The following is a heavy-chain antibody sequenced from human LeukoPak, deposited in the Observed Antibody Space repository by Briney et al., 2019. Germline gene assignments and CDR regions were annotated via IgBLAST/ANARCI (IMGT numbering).Heavy chain of an antibody. Sequence: SETLSLTCAVYGGSFSGYYWSWICQPPGKGLEWIGEINHSGSTNYNPSLKSRVTISVDTSKNQFSLKLSSVTAADTAVYYCARGPTLTGSPYGMDVWGQGTTVTVSS. D-gene: IGHD3-9*01. J-gene: IGHJ6*02. CDR1: GGSFSGYY. CDR3: ARGPTLTGSPYGMDV. V-gene: IGHV4-34*01. CDR2: INHSGST.